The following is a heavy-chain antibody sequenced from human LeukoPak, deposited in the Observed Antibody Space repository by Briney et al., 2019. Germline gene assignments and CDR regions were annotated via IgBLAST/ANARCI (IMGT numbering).Heavy chain of an antibody. CDR2: IYYSGST. CDR1: GGSISSYY. CDR3: ARVPHSSSCYGMDV. V-gene: IGHV4-59*01. D-gene: IGHD6-6*01. Sequence: SETLSLTCTVSGGSISSYYWSWIRQPPGKGLEWIGYIYYSGSTNYNPSLKSRVTISVDTSKNQFSLKLSSVTAADTAVYYCARVPHSSSCYGMDVWGQGTTVTVSS. J-gene: IGHJ6*02.